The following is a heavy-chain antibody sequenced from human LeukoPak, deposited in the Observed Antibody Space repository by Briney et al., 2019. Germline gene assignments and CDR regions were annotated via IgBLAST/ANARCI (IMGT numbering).Heavy chain of an antibody. CDR3: AKDHEYRVKTYYFDY. J-gene: IGHJ4*02. CDR1: GFTFSSYA. D-gene: IGHD2/OR15-2a*01. V-gene: IGHV3-23*01. Sequence: GGSLRLSCAASGFTFSSYAMSWVRQAPGKGLEWVSAISGSGGSTYYADSVKGRFTISRDNSKNTLYLQMNSLRAEDTAVYYCAKDHEYRVKTYYFDYWGQGTLVTVSS. CDR2: ISGSGGST.